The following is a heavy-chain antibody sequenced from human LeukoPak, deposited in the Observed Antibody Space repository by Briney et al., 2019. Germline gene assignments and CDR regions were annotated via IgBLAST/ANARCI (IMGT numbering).Heavy chain of an antibody. V-gene: IGHV1-69*13. Sequence: ASVKVSCKASGYTFTSNYIHWVRQAPGQGLEWMGGIIPIFGTANYAQKFQGRVTITADESTSTAYMELSSLRSEDTAVYYCARDSAADYYYYGMDVWGQGTTVTVSS. J-gene: IGHJ6*02. CDR1: GYTFTSNY. CDR2: IIPIFGTA. CDR3: ARDSAADYYYYGMDV. D-gene: IGHD2-2*01.